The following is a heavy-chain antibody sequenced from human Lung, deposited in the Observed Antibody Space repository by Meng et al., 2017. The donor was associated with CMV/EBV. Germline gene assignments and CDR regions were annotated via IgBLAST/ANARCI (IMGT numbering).Heavy chain of an antibody. V-gene: IGHV3-23*01. Sequence: GESLKISCAASGFTFSSYVMSWVRQAPGKGLEWVSAISGSGGITYYADSVKGRSTISRDNSKNTLYLEINSLRAEDTAEYYCAKDEAVYDISPFDYWGQGTLVTVSS. CDR3: AKDEAVYDISPFDY. CDR1: GFTFSSYV. J-gene: IGHJ4*02. CDR2: ISGSGGIT. D-gene: IGHD3/OR15-3a*01.